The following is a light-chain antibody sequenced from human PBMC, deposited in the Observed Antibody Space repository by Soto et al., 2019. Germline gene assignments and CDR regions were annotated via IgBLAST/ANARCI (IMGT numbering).Light chain of an antibody. CDR2: AAS. CDR3: LQHNSYPLT. J-gene: IGKJ4*01. V-gene: IGKV1-17*03. Sequence: DVQMTQSPSSVSASVGDRVTITCRASQSISSYLNWYQQKPGKVPKRLIYAASSLQSGVPSRFSGSGSGTEFTLTISSLQPEDFATYYCLQHNSYPLTFRGGTKVDIK. CDR1: QSISSY.